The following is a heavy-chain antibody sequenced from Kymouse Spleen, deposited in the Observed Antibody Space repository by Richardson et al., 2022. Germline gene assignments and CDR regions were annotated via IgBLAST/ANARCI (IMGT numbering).Heavy chain of an antibody. V-gene: IGHV4-34*01. CDR2: INHSGST. Sequence: QVQLQQWGAGLLKPSETLSLTCAVYGGSFSGYYWSWIRQPPGKGLEWIGEINHSGSTNYNPSLKSRVTISVDTSKNQFSLKLSSVTAADTAVYYCARERTTEGYYYGMDVWGQGTTVTVSS. CDR1: GGSFSGYY. D-gene: IGHD4-11,IGHD4-11*01. J-gene: IGHJ6*02. CDR3: ARERTTEGYYYGMDV.